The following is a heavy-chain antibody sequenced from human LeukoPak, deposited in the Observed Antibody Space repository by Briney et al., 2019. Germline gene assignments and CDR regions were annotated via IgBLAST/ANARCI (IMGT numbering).Heavy chain of an antibody. J-gene: IGHJ3*02. D-gene: IGHD1-26*01. CDR1: GYSISSGYY. Sequence: SETLSLTCTVSGYSISSGYYWGWIRQPPGRGLEWIGSIYHSGSSYYNPSLKSRVTISIDTSKNQFSLKLSSVTASDTAVYYCARHQWVPAFDIWGQGTMVTVSS. CDR2: IYHSGSS. CDR3: ARHQWVPAFDI. V-gene: IGHV4-38-2*02.